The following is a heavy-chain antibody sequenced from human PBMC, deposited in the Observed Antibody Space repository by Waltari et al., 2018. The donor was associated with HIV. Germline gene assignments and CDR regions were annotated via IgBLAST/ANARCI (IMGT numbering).Heavy chain of an antibody. CDR2: IKDDGSEK. CDR1: GFTFTNYW. Sequence: EVQLMESGGGLVQFGGSLSLSCAASGFTFTNYWMSWVRQTPGKGLEWVAYIKDDGSEKYYMGSVKGRFTISRDNAKNSMFLQMNSLRAEDTAVYYCARIGTFPHNYAIDFWGQGTTVTVSS. D-gene: IGHD1-26*01. CDR3: ARIGTFPHNYAIDF. V-gene: IGHV3-7*01. J-gene: IGHJ6*02.